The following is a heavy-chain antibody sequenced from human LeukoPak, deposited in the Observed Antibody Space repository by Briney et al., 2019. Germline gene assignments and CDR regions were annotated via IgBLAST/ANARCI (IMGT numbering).Heavy chain of an antibody. CDR3: ARAVWVYESWGYYYCMDV. V-gene: IGHV3-30-3*01. CDR2: ISYDGSNK. D-gene: IGHD6-13*01. Sequence: GGSLRLSCAASGFTFSSYAMHWVRQAPGKGLELVAVISYDGSNKYYADSVKGRFTISRDNAKNSLYLQMNSLRAEDTAVYYCARAVWVYESWGYYYCMDVWGKGTTVTVSS. J-gene: IGHJ6*03. CDR1: GFTFSSYA.